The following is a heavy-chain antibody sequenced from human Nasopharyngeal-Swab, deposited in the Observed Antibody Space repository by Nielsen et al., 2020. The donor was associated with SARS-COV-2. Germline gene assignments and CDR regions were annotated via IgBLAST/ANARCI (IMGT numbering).Heavy chain of an antibody. J-gene: IGHJ5*02. CDR2: IYYSGST. CDR3: ARGGGYSYGTWVWFDP. D-gene: IGHD5-18*01. Sequence: PGKGLEWIGYIYYSGSTYYNPSLKSRVTISVDTSKNQFSLKLSSVTAVDTAVYYCARGGGYSYGTWVWFDPWGQGTLVTVSS. V-gene: IGHV4-31*02.